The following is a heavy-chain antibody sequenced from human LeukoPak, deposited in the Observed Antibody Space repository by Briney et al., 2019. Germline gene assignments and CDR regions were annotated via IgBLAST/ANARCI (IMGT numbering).Heavy chain of an antibody. CDR2: ISAYNGNT. CDR3: AREPSFYSIAAAGIDYYYGMDV. Sequence: ASVNLSCTASGYTFTSYGISWVRQAPGQGLEWMGWISAYNGNTNYAQKLQGRVTMTTDTSTSTAYMELRSLRSDDTAVYYCAREPSFYSIAAAGIDYYYGMDVWGQGTTVTVSS. D-gene: IGHD6-13*01. V-gene: IGHV1-18*01. CDR1: GYTFTSYG. J-gene: IGHJ6*02.